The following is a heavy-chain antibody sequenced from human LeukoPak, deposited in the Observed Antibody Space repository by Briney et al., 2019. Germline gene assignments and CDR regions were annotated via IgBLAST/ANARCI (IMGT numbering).Heavy chain of an antibody. CDR3: AKDIWVEMTTSFDY. D-gene: IGHD5-24*01. CDR2: ISGTSNRT. CDR1: GFTFSGYA. Sequence: PGGSLRLSCAASGFTFSGYAMSWVRQAPGKGLQWVSSISGTSNRTYYAESVKGRFTISRDNSKNMVYLQMNNLRAEDTALYYCAKDIWVEMTTSFDYWGQGTLVTVSS. V-gene: IGHV3-23*01. J-gene: IGHJ4*02.